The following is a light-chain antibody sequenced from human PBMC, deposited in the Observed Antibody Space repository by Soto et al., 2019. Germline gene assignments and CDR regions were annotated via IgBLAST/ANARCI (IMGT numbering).Light chain of an antibody. CDR3: QQYGSSPYT. V-gene: IGKV3-20*01. CDR2: GAS. CDR1: QSVSSSY. J-gene: IGKJ2*01. Sequence: EIVLTQSPGTLSLSPGERATLSCRASQSVSSSYLAWYQQKPGQAPRLLIYGASSRATGIAERFSGSGSGTDFTLTISRLEPEEFAVYYCQQYGSSPYTFGQGTKLEIK.